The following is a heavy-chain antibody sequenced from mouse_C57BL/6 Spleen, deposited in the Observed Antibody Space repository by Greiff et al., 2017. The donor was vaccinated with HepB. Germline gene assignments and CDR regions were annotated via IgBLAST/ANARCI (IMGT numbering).Heavy chain of an antibody. J-gene: IGHJ1*03. CDR2: INPYNGGT. CDR3: ARRALATYWYFDV. V-gene: IGHV1-19*01. CDR1: GYTFTDYY. Sequence: VQLKESGPVLVKPGASVKMSCKASGYTFTDYYMNWVKQSHGKSLEWIGVINPYNGGTSYNQKFKGKATLTVDKSSSTAYMELNSLTSEDSAVYYCARRALATYWYFDVWGTGTTVTVSS. D-gene: IGHD3-3*01.